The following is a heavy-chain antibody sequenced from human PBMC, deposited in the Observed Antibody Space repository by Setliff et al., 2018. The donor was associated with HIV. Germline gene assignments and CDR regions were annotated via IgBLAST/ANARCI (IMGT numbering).Heavy chain of an antibody. V-gene: IGHV3-7*05. D-gene: IGHD1-26*01. Sequence: GSLRLSCAASGFTFSTYWMSWVRQAPGKGLEWVANIKQDGSGKNYMDSVKGRFTISRDNAKNSLYLQMNSLRVEDTAVYYCATDCAVVGGTGSLDSWGQGTLVTVSS. CDR1: GFTFSTYW. CDR2: IKQDGSGK. CDR3: ATDCAVVGGTGSLDS. J-gene: IGHJ4*02.